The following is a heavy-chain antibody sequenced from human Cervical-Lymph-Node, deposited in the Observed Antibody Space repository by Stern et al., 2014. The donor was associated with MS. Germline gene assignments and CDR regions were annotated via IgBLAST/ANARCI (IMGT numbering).Heavy chain of an antibody. CDR2: LFLNDEK. J-gene: IGHJ6*02. CDR1: GFSLSNARMG. Sequence: QITLKESGPVLVKPTETLTLTCTVSGFSLSNARMGVSWIRQPPGKALEWLAHLFLNDEKSYSTSLKSRLTISKDTSKSQVVLTMTNMDPVDTATYYCARIRGATIFGVVIPQARYYYGMDVWGQGTTVTVSS. V-gene: IGHV2-26*01. D-gene: IGHD3-3*01. CDR3: ARIRGATIFGVVIPQARYYYGMDV.